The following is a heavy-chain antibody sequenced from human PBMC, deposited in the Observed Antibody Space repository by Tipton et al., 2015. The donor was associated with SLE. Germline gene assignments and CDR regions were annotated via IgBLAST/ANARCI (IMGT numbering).Heavy chain of an antibody. Sequence: TLSLTCTVSGGSLSSYYWTWIRQPPGKGLEWIGYIYYSGSTNYNPSLKSRVTISVDTSKNQFSLKLNSVTAADTAMYYCARVPMYYYESGGYPGWFDRWGQGTLVTVSS. D-gene: IGHD3-22*01. V-gene: IGHV4-59*01. CDR1: GGSLSSYY. CDR2: IYYSGST. J-gene: IGHJ5*02. CDR3: ARVPMYYYESGGYPGWFDR.